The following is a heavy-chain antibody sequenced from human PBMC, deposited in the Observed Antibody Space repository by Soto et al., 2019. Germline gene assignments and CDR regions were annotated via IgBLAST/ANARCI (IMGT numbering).Heavy chain of an antibody. CDR2: MNPNSGNT. J-gene: IGHJ6*02. D-gene: IGHD3-9*01. Sequence: ASVKVSCKASGYTFTSYDINWVRQATGQGLEWMGWMNPNSGNTGYAQKFQGRVTMTRNTSISTAYMELSRLRSDDTAVYYCARASLSDILTGYYYYYYGMDVWGQGTTVTVSS. V-gene: IGHV1-8*01. CDR1: GYTFTSYD. CDR3: ARASLSDILTGYYYYYYGMDV.